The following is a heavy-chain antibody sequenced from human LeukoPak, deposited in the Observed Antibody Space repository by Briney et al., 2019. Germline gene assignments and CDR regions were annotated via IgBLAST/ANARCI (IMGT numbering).Heavy chain of an antibody. CDR3: VRDRSFLGILRWYFDL. J-gene: IGHJ2*01. Sequence: PSETLSLTCTVSGGSIGSFYWSWIRRPAGKGLQWIGRIFSSGSSDYNPSLKSRVTMSLDTSKNQISLRLTSLTAADTAIYYCVRDRSFLGILRWYFDLWGRGTPVTVSS. CDR1: GGSIGSFY. D-gene: IGHD7-27*01. CDR2: IFSSGSS. V-gene: IGHV4-4*07.